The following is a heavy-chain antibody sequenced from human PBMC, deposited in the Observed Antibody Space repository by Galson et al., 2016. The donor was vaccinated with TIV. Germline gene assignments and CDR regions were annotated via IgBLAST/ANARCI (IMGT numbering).Heavy chain of an antibody. D-gene: IGHD5-24*01. J-gene: IGHJ5*01. CDR3: ARWRGRQSEFDS. V-gene: IGHV3-7*01. CDR1: GFSFIDYS. Sequence: SLRLSCAASGFSFIDYSMSWVRQAPGTGLEWVASMKEEGTEQYNVNAVKGRFTISRDGAGNSVYLQMNSLGVEDTAVYFCARWRGRQSEFDSWGQGTVVSVSS. CDR2: MKEEGTEQ.